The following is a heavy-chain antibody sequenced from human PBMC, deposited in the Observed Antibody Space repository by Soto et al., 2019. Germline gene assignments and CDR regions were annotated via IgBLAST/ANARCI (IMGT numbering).Heavy chain of an antibody. V-gene: IGHV3-23*01. CDR2: ISGSGGST. D-gene: IGHD2-2*01. Sequence: GGSLRLSCAASGFTFSSYAMRWVRQAPGKGLEWVSAISGSGGSTYYADSVKGRFTISRDNSKNTLYLQMNSLRAEDTAVYYCAKDLRLSIIVVVPADRYNWFDPWGQGTLVTVSS. CDR3: AKDLRLSIIVVVPADRYNWFDP. CDR1: GFTFSSYA. J-gene: IGHJ5*02.